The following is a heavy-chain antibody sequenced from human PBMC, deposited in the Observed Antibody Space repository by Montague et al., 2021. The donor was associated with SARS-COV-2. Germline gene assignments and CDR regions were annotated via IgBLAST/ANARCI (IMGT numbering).Heavy chain of an antibody. Sequence: PALGKPTQTLTLTCTFSGFSLSTSGVGVGWIRQPPGKALEWLALIYWDDDKRYSPSLKRRLTITKDTSKNQVVLTMTNMDPVDTATYYCARRNPSLPGPYFDSWGQGTLVTVSS. CDR2: IYWDDDK. V-gene: IGHV2-5*02. CDR3: ARRNPSLPGPYFDS. J-gene: IGHJ4*02. CDR1: GFSLSTSGVG. D-gene: IGHD1-14*01.